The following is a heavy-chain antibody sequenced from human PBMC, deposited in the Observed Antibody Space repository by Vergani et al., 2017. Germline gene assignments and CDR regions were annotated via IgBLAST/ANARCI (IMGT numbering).Heavy chain of an antibody. CDR2: INHSGST. J-gene: IGHJ3*01. Sequence: QVQLQQWGAGLLKPSETLSLTCAVYGGSFSGYYWSWIRQPPGKGLEWIGEINHSGSTNYNPSLKSRVTISVDTSKKQFSLKLSSVTAADTAVYYCARFGYYNSGYYKYDAFDFWGQGTMVTVSS. CDR1: GGSFSGYY. CDR3: ARFGYYNSGYYKYDAFDF. V-gene: IGHV4-34*01. D-gene: IGHD3-22*01.